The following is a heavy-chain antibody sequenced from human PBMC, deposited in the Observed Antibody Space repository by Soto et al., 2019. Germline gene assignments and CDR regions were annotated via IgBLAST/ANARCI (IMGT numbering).Heavy chain of an antibody. V-gene: IGHV1-8*01. CDR2: MNPNSGNT. Sequence: ASVKVSCKASGYTFTSYDINWVRQATGQGLEWMGWMNPNSGNTGYAQKFQGRVTMTRNTSISTAYMELSSLRSEDTAVYYCASGYYDFWSGYYWDYYYYYGMDVWGQGTTVTVS. J-gene: IGHJ6*02. CDR1: GYTFTSYD. CDR3: ASGYYDFWSGYYWDYYYYYGMDV. D-gene: IGHD3-3*01.